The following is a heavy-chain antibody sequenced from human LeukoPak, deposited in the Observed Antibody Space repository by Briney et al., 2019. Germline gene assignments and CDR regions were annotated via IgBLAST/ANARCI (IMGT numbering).Heavy chain of an antibody. CDR3: AREGSYYYDSSGPSSRYGMDV. J-gene: IGHJ6*02. CDR1: GGTFSSYA. V-gene: IGHV1-69*04. CDR2: IIPILGIA. Sequence: SVKVSCKASGGTFSSYAISWVRQAPGQGLEWMGRIIPILGIANYAQKFQGRVTITADKSTSTAYMELSSLRSEDTAVYYCAREGSYYYDSSGPSSRYGMDVWGQGTTVTVSS. D-gene: IGHD3-22*01.